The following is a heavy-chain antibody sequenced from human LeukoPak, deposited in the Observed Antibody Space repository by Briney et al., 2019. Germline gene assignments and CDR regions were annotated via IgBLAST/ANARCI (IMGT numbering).Heavy chain of an antibody. J-gene: IGHJ6*03. CDR1: GGSISSYY. V-gene: IGHV4-59*08. CDR3: ARGYYYYMDV. Sequence: SETLSLTCTVSGGSISSYYWSWIRQPPGKGLEWIGYIYYSGSTNYNPSLKSRVTISVGTSKNQFSLKLSSVTAADTAVYYCARGYYYYMDVWGKGTTVTVSS. CDR2: IYYSGST.